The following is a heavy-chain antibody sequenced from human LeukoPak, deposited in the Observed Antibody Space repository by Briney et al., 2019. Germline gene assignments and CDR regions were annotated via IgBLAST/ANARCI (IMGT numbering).Heavy chain of an antibody. CDR2: TYYRCTWYN. J-gene: IGHJ5*02. CDR1: GDSVSSNSVT. Sequence: SQTLSLTCALSGDSVSSNSVTWNWLRQSPSRGLEWLGRTYYRCTWYNDYAVSVRGRITVNPDTSKNQFSLHLNSVTPEDTAVYYCARRLSQYDCFDPWGQGTLVTVSS. D-gene: IGHD2-2*01. CDR3: ARRLSQYDCFDP. V-gene: IGHV6-1*01.